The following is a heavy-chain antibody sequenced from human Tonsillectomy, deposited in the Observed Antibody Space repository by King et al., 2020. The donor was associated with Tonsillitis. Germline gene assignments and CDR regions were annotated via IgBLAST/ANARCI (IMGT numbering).Heavy chain of an antibody. CDR2: INHSGST. CDR1: GGSFSGYY. D-gene: IGHD3-22*01. Sequence: VQLQQWGAGLLKPSETLSLTCAVYGGSFSGYYWSWIRQPPGKGLEWIGEINHSGSTNYNPSLKSRVTVSVDTSKNQVSLTLSSVTAADTAVYYCARIPPYDSSGYYYRRYNWFDPWGQGTLVTVSS. CDR3: ARIPPYDSSGYYYRRYNWFDP. V-gene: IGHV4-34*01. J-gene: IGHJ5*02.